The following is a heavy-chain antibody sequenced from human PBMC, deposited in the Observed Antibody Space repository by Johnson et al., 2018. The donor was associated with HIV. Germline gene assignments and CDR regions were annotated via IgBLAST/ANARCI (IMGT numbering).Heavy chain of an antibody. CDR1: GFTFSNYA. CDR3: AKDFMYYYDSSGYSGAFDS. Sequence: QVQLVESGGGVVQPGRSLRLSCAASGFTFSNYAMHWVRQAPDKGLEWVAVISYDGSNKYYADSVKGRFTISRDNSKNTLYLQMNSRRAEDTAVYDCAKDFMYYYDSSGYSGAFDSWGQGTMVTVSS. CDR2: ISYDGSNK. V-gene: IGHV3-30*18. D-gene: IGHD3-22*01. J-gene: IGHJ3*02.